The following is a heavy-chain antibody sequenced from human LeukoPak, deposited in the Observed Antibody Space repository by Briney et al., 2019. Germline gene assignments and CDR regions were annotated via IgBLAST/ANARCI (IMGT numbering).Heavy chain of an antibody. Sequence: GGCLRLSCAASGFTVSSNYMSWVRQAPGKGLEWVSVIYSGGSTYYADSVKGRFTISRDNSKNTLYLQMNSLRAEDTAVYYCARDAGYSTNWPIDYWGQGILVTVSS. D-gene: IGHD2-2*01. CDR3: ARDAGYSTNWPIDY. V-gene: IGHV3-66*01. CDR2: IYSGGST. J-gene: IGHJ4*02. CDR1: GFTVSSNY.